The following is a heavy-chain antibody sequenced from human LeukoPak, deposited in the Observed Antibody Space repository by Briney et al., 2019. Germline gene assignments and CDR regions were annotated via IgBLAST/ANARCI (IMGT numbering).Heavy chain of an antibody. Sequence: GESLQISCKGSGYSFTSYWIGWVRQMPGKGLEWMGIIYPGDSDTRYSPSFQGQVTISADKSTSTAYMQWSSLKASDTAMYYCARSVNVPFDYWGQGTLVTVSS. D-gene: IGHD6-19*01. CDR1: GYSFTSYW. CDR3: ARSVNVPFDY. CDR2: IYPGDSDT. V-gene: IGHV5-51*01. J-gene: IGHJ4*02.